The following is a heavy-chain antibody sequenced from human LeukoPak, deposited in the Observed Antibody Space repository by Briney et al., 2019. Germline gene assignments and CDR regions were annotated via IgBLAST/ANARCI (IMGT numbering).Heavy chain of an antibody. CDR1: GFTFSSYA. CDR3: AKVLGPWLGGEADY. D-gene: IGHD2-21*01. CDR2: ISGSGGST. V-gene: IGHV3-23*01. Sequence: PGGSLRLSCAASGFTFSSYAMSWVRQAPGKGLEWFSAISGSGGSTYYADSVKGRFAISRDNSKNTLYLQMNSLRAEDTAVYYCAKVLGPWLGGEADYWGQGTLVTVSS. J-gene: IGHJ4*02.